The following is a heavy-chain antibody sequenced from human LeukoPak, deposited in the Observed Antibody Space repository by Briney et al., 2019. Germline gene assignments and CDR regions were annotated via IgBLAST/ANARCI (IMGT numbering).Heavy chain of an antibody. D-gene: IGHD3-10*01. V-gene: IGHV3-21*01. J-gene: IGHJ3*02. CDR1: GFTFSSYS. Sequence: GGPLRLSCAASGFTFSSYSMNWVRQAPGKGLEWVSSISSSSSSYIYYADSVKGRFTISRDNAKNTLYVQMNSLRAEDTAVYYCSTGSGHAFDIWGRGTMVTVSS. CDR3: STGSGHAFDI. CDR2: ISSSSSSYI.